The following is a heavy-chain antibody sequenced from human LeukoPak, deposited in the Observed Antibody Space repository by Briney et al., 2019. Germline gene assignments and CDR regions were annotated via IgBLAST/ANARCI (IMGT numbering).Heavy chain of an antibody. J-gene: IGHJ4*02. CDR1: GGSISSGSYY. Sequence: SETLSLTCTVSGGSISSGSYYWSWIRQPAGKRLEWIGHIYRSGSTNYNPSLKSRVTISVDTSKNQFSLRLSSVTAADTAVYYCARVTGYIVEDYFDYWGQGTLVTVSS. D-gene: IGHD3-22*01. CDR2: IYRSGST. CDR3: ARVTGYIVEDYFDY. V-gene: IGHV4-61*10.